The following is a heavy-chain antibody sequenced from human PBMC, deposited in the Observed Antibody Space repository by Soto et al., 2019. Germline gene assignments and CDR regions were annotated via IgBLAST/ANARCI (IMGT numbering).Heavy chain of an antibody. CDR3: AKEGAFGKLYLDL. CDR1: GFTFSYYG. D-gene: IGHD3-10*01. V-gene: IGHV3-30*18. CDR2: VGDDGEIK. Sequence: QVQLVESGGGVVQPGASLGLSCAASGFTFSYYGMHWVRQAPGKGLEWVAVVGDDGEIKKYADSVKGRFTTFRDNSKRTIHLQMSMLRPEETAVDYCAKEGAFGKLYLDLWGRGTLVTVSS. J-gene: IGHJ2*01.